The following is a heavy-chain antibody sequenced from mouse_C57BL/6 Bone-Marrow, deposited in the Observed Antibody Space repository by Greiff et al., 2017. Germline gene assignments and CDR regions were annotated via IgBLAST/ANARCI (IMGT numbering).Heavy chain of an antibody. CDR1: GFTFTDYY. Sequence: EVKLMESGGGLVQPGGSLSLSCAASGFTFTDYYLSWVRQPPGKALAWLGFIRNTANGYTKEYNASVKGRFTISRDNSQSILYLQMNALRAEDSATYYGARHSHYYAMDYGGQGTSVTVSS. CDR3: ARHSHYYAMDY. CDR2: IRNTANGYTK. J-gene: IGHJ4*01. V-gene: IGHV7-3*01.